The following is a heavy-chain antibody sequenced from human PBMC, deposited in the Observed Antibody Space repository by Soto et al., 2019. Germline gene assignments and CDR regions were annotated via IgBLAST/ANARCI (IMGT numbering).Heavy chain of an antibody. Sequence: HVQMVQSGTEVKKPGASVRVFSMVSGYPFTTYYIHWVRQAPGQGLEWMGWIDPRSGGTVYEQKFQGRVTMTRDTSISTVYMDLSGLTSDDTALYYCATDDYGIFPYWGQGSLVTVSS. CDR3: ATDDYGIFPY. D-gene: IGHD3-10*01. CDR1: GYPFTTYY. J-gene: IGHJ4*02. V-gene: IGHV1-2*02. CDR2: IDPRSGGT.